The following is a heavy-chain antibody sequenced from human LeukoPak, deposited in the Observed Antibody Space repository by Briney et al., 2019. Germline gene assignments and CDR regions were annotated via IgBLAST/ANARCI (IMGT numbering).Heavy chain of an antibody. V-gene: IGHV3-30-3*01. CDR2: IPYDGSNK. D-gene: IGHD6-19*01. Sequence: GGSLRLSCPASGFTFSSYAMHWVRQAPGKGLKWVAVIPYDGSNKYYADAVKGRFTISRDNSKNTLYLQMNSLRAEDTAVYYCARDYRNLGPIAVAGHVAYWGQGTLVTVSS. CDR1: GFTFSSYA. J-gene: IGHJ4*02. CDR3: ARDYRNLGPIAVAGHVAY.